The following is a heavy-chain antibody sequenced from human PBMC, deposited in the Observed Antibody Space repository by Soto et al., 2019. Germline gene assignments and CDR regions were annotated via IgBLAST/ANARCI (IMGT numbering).Heavy chain of an antibody. V-gene: IGHV3-48*02. CDR1: GFTFNSHS. CDR2: ISGSGSIV. D-gene: IGHD2-15*01. CDR3: ARDRTFECHDDSCYLRY. Sequence: HPGGSLRLSCAASGFTFNSHSLNWVRQAPGKGLEWVSYISGSGSIVYYADSVKGRFTVSRDNAKNSLYLQMNSLRDEDTAVFYCARDRTFECHDDSCYLRYWGQGTLVTVSS. J-gene: IGHJ4*02.